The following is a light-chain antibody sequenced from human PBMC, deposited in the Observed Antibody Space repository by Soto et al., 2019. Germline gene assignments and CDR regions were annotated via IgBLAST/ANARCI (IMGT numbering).Light chain of an antibody. Sequence: DIQMTQSPSTLSASVGDRVTITCRASQSISSWLAWYQQEPGKAPKLLIYDASSLESGVPSRFSGCGSGTEFTLTISSLQPDDFATYYCQQYNSYSRTFGLGTKVDIK. CDR2: DAS. J-gene: IGKJ1*01. CDR3: QQYNSYSRT. V-gene: IGKV1-5*01. CDR1: QSISSW.